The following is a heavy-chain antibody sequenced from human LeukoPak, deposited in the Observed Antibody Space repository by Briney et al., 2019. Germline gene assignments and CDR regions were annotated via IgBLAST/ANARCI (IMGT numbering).Heavy chain of an antibody. D-gene: IGHD1-26*01. CDR3: ARSWGTVGATGPIDY. J-gene: IGHJ4*02. CDR2: IIPILGIA. Sequence: GASVKVSCKASGGTFCSYAISWVRQAPGQGLEWMGRIIPILGIANYAQKFQGRVTITADKSTSTAYMELSSLRSEDTAVYYCARSWGTVGATGPIDYWGQGTLATVSS. CDR1: GGTFCSYA. V-gene: IGHV1-69*04.